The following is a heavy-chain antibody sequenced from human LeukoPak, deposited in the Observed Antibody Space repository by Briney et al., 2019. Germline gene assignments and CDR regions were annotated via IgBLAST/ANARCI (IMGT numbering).Heavy chain of an antibody. CDR1: GFTFSGSA. CDR3: TRRPWVVRGGYYYYYGMDV. J-gene: IGHJ6*02. D-gene: IGHD3-10*01. Sequence: SGGSLRLSCAASGFTFSGSAMHWVRQASGKGLEWVGRIRSKANSYATAYAASVKGRFTISRDDSMNTAYLQMNSLKTEDTAVYYCTRRPWVVRGGYYYYYGMDVWGQGTTVTVSS. V-gene: IGHV3-73*01. CDR2: IRSKANSYAT.